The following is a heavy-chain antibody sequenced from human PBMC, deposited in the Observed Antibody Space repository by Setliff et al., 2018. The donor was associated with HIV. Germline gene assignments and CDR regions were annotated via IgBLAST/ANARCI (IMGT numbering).Heavy chain of an antibody. Sequence: PGGSLRLSCATSEFTFSSYAMGWVRQAPERGLEWVSVIQSDGSRTSYSDSVRGRFTISRDNSKNTLFLEMSSLSADDTAIYYCARDANVLWFGDPTYMDVWGKGTTVTVSS. J-gene: IGHJ6*03. V-gene: IGHV3-23*03. CDR3: ARDANVLWFGDPTYMDV. CDR2: IQSDGSRT. D-gene: IGHD3-10*01. CDR1: EFTFSSYA.